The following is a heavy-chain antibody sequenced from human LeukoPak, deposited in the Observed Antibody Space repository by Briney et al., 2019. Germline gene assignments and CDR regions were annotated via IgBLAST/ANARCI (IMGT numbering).Heavy chain of an antibody. CDR1: GFTFSSYS. CDR2: ISSRSSHI. V-gene: IGHV3-21*01. D-gene: IGHD1-1*01. J-gene: IGHJ5*02. CDR3: ARENVMGWFDP. Sequence: GGTLRLSCAASGFTFSSYSMNWVRQAPGKGLEWVSSISSRSSHIYYADSVKGRFTISRDNAKNSLYLQMNSLRTEDTAVYYCARENVMGWFDPWGQGTLVTVSS.